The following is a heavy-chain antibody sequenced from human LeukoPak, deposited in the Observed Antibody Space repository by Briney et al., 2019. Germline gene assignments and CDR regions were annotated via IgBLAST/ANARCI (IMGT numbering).Heavy chain of an antibody. CDR3: AKASGSYDILTGYSYFDY. V-gene: IGHV3-23*01. Sequence: GGSLRLSCAASGFTFSSYAMSWVRQAQGKGLEWVSAFSGSGGSTYYADSVKGRFTISRDNSKNTLYLQMNSLRAEDTAVYYCAKASGSYDILTGYSYFDYWGQGTLVTVSS. CDR2: FSGSGGST. D-gene: IGHD3-9*01. J-gene: IGHJ4*02. CDR1: GFTFSSYA.